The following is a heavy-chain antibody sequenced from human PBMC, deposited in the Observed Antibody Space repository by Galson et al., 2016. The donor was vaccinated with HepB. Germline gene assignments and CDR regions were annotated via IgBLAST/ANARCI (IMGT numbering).Heavy chain of an antibody. CDR1: GFTFSSYS. Sequence: SLRLSCAASGFTFSSYSMNWVRQAPGKGLEWVSSISSSSSYIYYADSVKGRFTISRDNAKNSLYLQMNSLRAEDTAVYYCARGRERADYDFWSGYSGWFDPWGQGTLVTVSS. D-gene: IGHD3-3*01. CDR2: ISSSSSYI. V-gene: IGHV3-21*01. J-gene: IGHJ5*02. CDR3: ARGRERADYDFWSGYSGWFDP.